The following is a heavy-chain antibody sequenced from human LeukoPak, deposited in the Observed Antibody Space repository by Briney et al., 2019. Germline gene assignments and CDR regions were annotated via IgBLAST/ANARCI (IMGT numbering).Heavy chain of an antibody. J-gene: IGHJ4*02. Sequence: GGSLRLSCAASGFTVSSNYMSWVRQAPGKGLEWVSAISGSGGSTYYADSVKGRFTISRDNSKNTLYLQMNSLRAEDTAVYYCAKAHSSGWYDYFDYWGQGTLVTVSS. CDR3: AKAHSSGWYDYFDY. CDR1: GFTVSSNY. D-gene: IGHD6-19*01. CDR2: ISGSGGST. V-gene: IGHV3-23*01.